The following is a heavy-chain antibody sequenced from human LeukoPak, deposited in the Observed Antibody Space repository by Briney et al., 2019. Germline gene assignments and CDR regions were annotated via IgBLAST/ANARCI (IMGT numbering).Heavy chain of an antibody. J-gene: IGHJ3*02. CDR3: ASRRGYDSLTGLQADAFDI. CDR1: GYNFANYW. Sequence: GKSLKISCKGSGYNFANYWIGWVRQMPGKGLEWMGIIYVGDSDTKYSPSFQGQVTISVDKSISTSFLQWSSLKTSDTAMYYCASRRGYDSLTGLQADAFDIWGPGTMVTVSS. V-gene: IGHV5-51*01. CDR2: IYVGDSDT. D-gene: IGHD3-9*01.